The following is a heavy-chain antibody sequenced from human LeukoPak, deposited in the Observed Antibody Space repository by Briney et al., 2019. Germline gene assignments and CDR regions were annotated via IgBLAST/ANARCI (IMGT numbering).Heavy chain of an antibody. J-gene: IGHJ4*02. D-gene: IGHD1-26*01. CDR2: INHSGST. V-gene: IGHV4-34*01. CDR1: GGSFSGYY. CDR3: ARAPVGATITHFDY. Sequence: SETLSLTCAVYGGSFSGYYWSWIRQPPGKGLEWIGEINHSGSTNYNPSLKSRVTISVDTSKNQFSLKLSSVTAADTAVYYCARAPVGATITHFDYWGQGTLVTVSS.